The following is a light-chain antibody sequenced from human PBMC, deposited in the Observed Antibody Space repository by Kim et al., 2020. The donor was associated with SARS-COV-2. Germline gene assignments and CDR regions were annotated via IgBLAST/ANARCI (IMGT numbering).Light chain of an antibody. CDR3: QKYNSAPRT. J-gene: IGKJ1*01. CDR2: AAS. CDR1: NVISNY. Sequence: APVGDTVTTSCRARNVISNYLAWYQQKPGKVPKLLIYAASTLQSGVPARFSGSGSGTDFTLTISSLQPEDVVTYYCQKYNSAPRTFGQGTKVDIK. V-gene: IGKV1-27*01.